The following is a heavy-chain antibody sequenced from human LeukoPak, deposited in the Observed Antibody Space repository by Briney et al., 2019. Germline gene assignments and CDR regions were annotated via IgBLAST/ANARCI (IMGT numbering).Heavy chain of an antibody. D-gene: IGHD6-6*01. Sequence: ASVKVSCRASGYTFTSYGISWVRQAPGQGLEWMGWISAYNGNTNYAQKLQGRVTMTTDTSTSTAYMELRSLRSDDTAVYYCARVPLAARRYYYYMDVWGKGTTVTVSS. J-gene: IGHJ6*03. CDR2: ISAYNGNT. CDR1: GYTFTSYG. V-gene: IGHV1-18*01. CDR3: ARVPLAARRYYYYMDV.